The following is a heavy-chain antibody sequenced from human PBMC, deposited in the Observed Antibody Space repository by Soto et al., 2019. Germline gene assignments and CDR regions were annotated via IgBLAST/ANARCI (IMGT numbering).Heavy chain of an antibody. Sequence: PGGSLRLSCAASGFTFSSYAMSWVRQAPGKGLEWVSAISGSGGSTYYADSVKGRFTISRDNSKNTLYLQMNSLRAEDTAVYYCARESTPPSNYYYYYGMDVWGQGTTVTVSS. CDR1: GFTFSSYA. V-gene: IGHV3-23*01. CDR3: ARESTPPSNYYYYYGMDV. D-gene: IGHD2-15*01. CDR2: ISGSGGST. J-gene: IGHJ6*02.